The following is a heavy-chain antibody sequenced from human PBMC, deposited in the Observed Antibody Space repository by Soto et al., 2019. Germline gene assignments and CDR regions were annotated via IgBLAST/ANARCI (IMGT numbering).Heavy chain of an antibody. V-gene: IGHV3-21*01. CDR3: AKDSGCVNNACAYDP. D-gene: IGHD1-20*01. J-gene: IGHJ5*02. CDR2: ISKGSDYI. Sequence: PGGSLRLSCAASGFSFSDYTMNWVRQAPGKGLEWVSSISKGSDYIFYADKVKGRFTISRDNARNSLHLQMTSLRVEDTAVYYCAKDSGCVNNACAYDPWGKGTMVTVS. CDR1: GFSFSDYT.